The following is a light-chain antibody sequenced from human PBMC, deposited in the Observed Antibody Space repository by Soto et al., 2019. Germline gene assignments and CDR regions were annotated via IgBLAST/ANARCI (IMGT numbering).Light chain of an antibody. Sequence: DIKMTQSPSSLSASVGDRVTITCRASQTISNYLNWYQQKSGMAPKLLIYTTSNLQGGVPSRFSGSGSGTDFTLTISSLQPEDFATYFCQQSSSIPFTFGQGTKVEIK. CDR1: QTISNY. V-gene: IGKV1-39*01. CDR3: QQSSSIPFT. CDR2: TTS. J-gene: IGKJ2*01.